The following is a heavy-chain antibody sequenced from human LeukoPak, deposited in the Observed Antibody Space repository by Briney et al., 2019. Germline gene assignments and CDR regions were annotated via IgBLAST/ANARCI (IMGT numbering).Heavy chain of an antibody. V-gene: IGHV3-21*01. D-gene: IGHD5-24*01. J-gene: IGHJ4*02. Sequence: GGSLRLSCAASGFTFSSYSMNWVRQAPGKGLEWVSSISSSSSYIYYADSVKGRFTISRDTAKNSLYLQMNSLRAEDTAVYYCARDPDGYNPFDYWGQGTLVTVSS. CDR1: GFTFSSYS. CDR2: ISSSSSYI. CDR3: ARDPDGYNPFDY.